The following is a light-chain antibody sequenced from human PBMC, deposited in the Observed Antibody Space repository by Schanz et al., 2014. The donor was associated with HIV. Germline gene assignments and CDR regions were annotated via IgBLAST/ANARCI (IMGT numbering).Light chain of an antibody. CDR3: QQYGSSPGT. CDR2: GAS. J-gene: IGKJ2*01. CDR1: QSVSSSY. Sequence: EVVLTQSPGTLSLSPGERATLSCRASQSVSSSYLAWYQQKPRQAPRLLIYGASNNATDIPDKFSGSVSGTNFTLTISRLECEVLAVYYGQQYGSSPGTFGQGTKLEIK. V-gene: IGKV3-20*01.